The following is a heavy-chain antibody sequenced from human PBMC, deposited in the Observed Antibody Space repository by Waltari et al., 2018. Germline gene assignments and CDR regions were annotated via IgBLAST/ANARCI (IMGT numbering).Heavy chain of an antibody. CDR3: GRIAFGDEGGYFQY. CDR2: MQYRGST. CDR1: GGSLRTNYH. Sequence: QLQLQESGPGLVKPSEPLSLTCTVPGGSLRTNYHWGWIHQPPGKGLEWMGNMQYRGSTFYNPSLESRVTISLDTWKNQFSLRLSSVGAADTAVYFCGRIAFGDEGGYFQYWGQGTLVTVSS. D-gene: IGHD4-17*01. J-gene: IGHJ1*01. V-gene: IGHV4-39*01.